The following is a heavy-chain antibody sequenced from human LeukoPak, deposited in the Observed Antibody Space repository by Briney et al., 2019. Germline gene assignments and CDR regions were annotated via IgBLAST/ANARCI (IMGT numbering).Heavy chain of an antibody. Sequence: GGSLRLSCAASGFTFSSYEMKWVRQAPGKGLEWVSYISSGGSTTYYADSVKGRFTISRDNAKNSLYLQMNSLRAEDTAVYYCARVQQPSGIQGYCDSVDVWGQGTTVTVSS. J-gene: IGHJ6*02. V-gene: IGHV3-48*03. D-gene: IGHD6-13*01. CDR3: ARVQQPSGIQGYCDSVDV. CDR1: GFTFSSYE. CDR2: ISSGGSTT.